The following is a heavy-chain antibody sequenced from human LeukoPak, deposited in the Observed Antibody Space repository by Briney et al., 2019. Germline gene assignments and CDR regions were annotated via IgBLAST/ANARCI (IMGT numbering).Heavy chain of an antibody. CDR3: ARRGSTVWGIHGFDY. V-gene: IGHV4-39*01. CDR2: ISYSADT. CDR1: GGSISSSSYY. J-gene: IGHJ4*02. Sequence: KPSETLSLTCTVSGGSISSSSYYWGWVRQPPGKGLEWIGSISYSADTYYNPSLKSRVTISVDTSKNQFSLKLSSVTAADTAVYYCARRGSTVWGIHGFDYWGQGTLVTVSS. D-gene: IGHD4-17*01.